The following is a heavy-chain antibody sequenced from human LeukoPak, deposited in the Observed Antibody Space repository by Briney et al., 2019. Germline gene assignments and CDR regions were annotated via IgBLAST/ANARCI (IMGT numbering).Heavy chain of an antibody. V-gene: IGHV3-21*01. CDR1: GFTFSSYS. CDR2: ISSSSSYI. Sequence: GRSLRLSCAASGFTFSSYSMNRVRQAPGKGLEWVSSISSSSSYIYYADSVKGRFTISRDNAKNSLYLQMNSLRAEDTAVYYCARDQLIQKGFDYWGQGTLVTVSS. CDR3: ARDQLIQKGFDY. D-gene: IGHD2-8*01. J-gene: IGHJ4*02.